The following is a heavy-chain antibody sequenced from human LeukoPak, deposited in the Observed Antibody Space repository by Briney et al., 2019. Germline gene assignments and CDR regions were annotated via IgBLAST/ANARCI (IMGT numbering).Heavy chain of an antibody. D-gene: IGHD6-13*01. J-gene: IGHJ4*02. CDR3: ARAVFPGIAAAGTMDY. CDR1: GYTLTGYY. CDR2: INPNSGGT. V-gene: IGHV1-2*04. Sequence: ASVKVSCKASGYTLTGYYMHWVRQAPGQGLEWMGWINPNSGGTNYAQKFQGWVTMTRDTSISTAYMELSRLRSDDTAVYYCARAVFPGIAAAGTMDYWGQGTLVTVSS.